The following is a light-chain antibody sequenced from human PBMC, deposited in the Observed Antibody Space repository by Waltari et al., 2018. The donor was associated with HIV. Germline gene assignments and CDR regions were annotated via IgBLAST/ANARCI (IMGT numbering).Light chain of an antibody. Sequence: QSALTQPASVSGSPGQSTTISCTGTSSDVWSYNLVSWYQQHPGKAPKLIIYEVSKRPSGVSNRFSGSKSGSTASLTISGLQPEDEADYCCCSYASTTDTYVVFGGGTKLTVL. CDR3: CSYASTTDTYVV. CDR2: EVS. V-gene: IGLV2-23*02. J-gene: IGLJ2*01. CDR1: SSDVWSYNL.